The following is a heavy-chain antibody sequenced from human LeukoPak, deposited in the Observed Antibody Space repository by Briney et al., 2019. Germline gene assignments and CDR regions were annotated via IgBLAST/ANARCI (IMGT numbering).Heavy chain of an antibody. CDR2: ISSSGSTI. Sequence: GGSLRLSCAASGFTFSDYYMSWIRQAPGKGLEWVSYISSSGSTIYYADSVKGRFTISRDNAKNSLYLQMNSLRAEDTAVYYCASSPHCSSTSCYIHYYYYYMDVWGKGTTATVSS. J-gene: IGHJ6*03. CDR3: ASSPHCSSTSCYIHYYYYYMDV. V-gene: IGHV3-11*01. D-gene: IGHD2-2*02. CDR1: GFTFSDYY.